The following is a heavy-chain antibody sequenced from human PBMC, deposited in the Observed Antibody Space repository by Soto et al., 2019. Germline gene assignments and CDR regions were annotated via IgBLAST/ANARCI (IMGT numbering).Heavy chain of an antibody. CDR2: ISAYNGNT. Sequence: ASVKVSCKTSGYTFTTYGVSWVRQAPGQGLEWMGWISAYNGNTNYAQKLQGRVTMTTDTSTSTAYMELRGLRSDDTAVYYCAKDSGLPGGFGILMHAFDIWGQGTLVTVSS. J-gene: IGHJ3*02. CDR3: AKDSGLPGGFGILMHAFDI. D-gene: IGHD3-10*01. CDR1: GYTFTTYG. V-gene: IGHV1-18*04.